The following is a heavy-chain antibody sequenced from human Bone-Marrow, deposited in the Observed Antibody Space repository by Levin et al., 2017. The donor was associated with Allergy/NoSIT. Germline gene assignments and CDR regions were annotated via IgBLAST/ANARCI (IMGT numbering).Heavy chain of an antibody. V-gene: IGHV4-39*01. CDR2: IYYSGST. J-gene: IGHJ5*02. D-gene: IGHD6-6*01. Sequence: SQTLSLTCTVSGGSISSSSYYWGWIRQPPGKGLEWIGSIYYSGSTYYNPSLKSRVTISVDTSKNQFSLKLSSVTAADTAVYYCASDKRTYIAAGGWFDPWGQGTLVTVSS. CDR1: GGSISSSSYY. CDR3: ASDKRTYIAAGGWFDP.